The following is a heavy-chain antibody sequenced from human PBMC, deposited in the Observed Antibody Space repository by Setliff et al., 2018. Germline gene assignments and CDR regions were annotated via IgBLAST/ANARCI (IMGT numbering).Heavy chain of an antibody. D-gene: IGHD6-19*01. CDR2: INHSGNT. CDR1: GASISSYY. Sequence: SETLSLTCSVSGASISSYYWTWIRQPPGKGLEWIGEINHSGNTNYNPSLKSRVTISVDKSTNQFSLKLNSVTAADTAVYYCVRTDYSDGRYSMDVWGKGTTVTVPS. J-gene: IGHJ6*03. V-gene: IGHV4-59*12. CDR3: VRTDYSDGRYSMDV.